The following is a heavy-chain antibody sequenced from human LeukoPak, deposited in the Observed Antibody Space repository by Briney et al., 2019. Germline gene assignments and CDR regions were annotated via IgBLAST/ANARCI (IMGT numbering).Heavy chain of an antibody. CDR2: INPNSGGT. CDR3: ARDKAAAGTNYFDY. V-gene: IGHV1-2*02. Sequence: ASLKVSCKASGYTFTGYHIHWVRQAPGQGLEWMGWINPNSGGTYYAQKFQGRVTMTRDTSISTAYMELSGLRSEDTAVYYCARDKAAAGTNYFDYWGQGTLVTVSS. J-gene: IGHJ4*02. D-gene: IGHD6-13*01. CDR1: GYTFTGYH.